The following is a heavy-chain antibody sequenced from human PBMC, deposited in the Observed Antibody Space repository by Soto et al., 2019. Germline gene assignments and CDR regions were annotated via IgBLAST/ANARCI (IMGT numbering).Heavy chain of an antibody. Sequence: SETLSLTCTVSGGSVSSGSYYWSWIRQPPGKGLEWIGYIYYSGSTNYNPSLKSRVTISVDTSKNQFSLKLSSVTAADTAVYYCATAPILGYCSGGSCYTRRYYYYGMDVWGQGTPVTVSS. V-gene: IGHV4-61*01. CDR1: GGSVSSGSYY. CDR3: ATAPILGYCSGGSCYTRRYYYYGMDV. D-gene: IGHD2-15*01. J-gene: IGHJ6*02. CDR2: IYYSGST.